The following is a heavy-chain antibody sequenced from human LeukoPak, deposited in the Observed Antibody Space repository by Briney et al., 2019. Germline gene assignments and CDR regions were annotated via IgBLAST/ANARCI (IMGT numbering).Heavy chain of an antibody. D-gene: IGHD2-15*01. Sequence: GGSLRLSCAASGFTFNNAWMSWVRQAPGKGLEWVGRIKSKTDGVTTDYSAPVKGRFTISRDESKNTLYLKMNSLKTEDTAVYYCTAEGGWSFYFDYWGQGTLVTVSS. J-gene: IGHJ4*02. V-gene: IGHV3-15*01. CDR3: TAEGGWSFYFDY. CDR2: IKSKTDGVTT. CDR1: GFTFNNAW.